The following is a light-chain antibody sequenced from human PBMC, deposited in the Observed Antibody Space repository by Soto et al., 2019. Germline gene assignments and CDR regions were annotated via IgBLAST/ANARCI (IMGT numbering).Light chain of an antibody. Sequence: DIQMTQSPSSLSASVGDRVTITCRASQSIRTSLNWYQQKPGKAPKLLIYGGFSLQSGAPSRFSGSGSGTDFTLTISSLQPEDFAVYYCQQSYSTPPTFGLGTKVEIK. CDR2: GGF. V-gene: IGKV1-39*01. J-gene: IGKJ2*01. CDR1: QSIRTS. CDR3: QQSYSTPPT.